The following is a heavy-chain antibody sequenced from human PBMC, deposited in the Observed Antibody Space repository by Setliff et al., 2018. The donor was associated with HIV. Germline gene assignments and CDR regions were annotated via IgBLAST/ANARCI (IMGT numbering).Heavy chain of an antibody. J-gene: IGHJ4*02. D-gene: IGHD1-26*01. Sequence: GASVKVSCKASGYTFTSYGMNWVRQAPGQGLQWMGWLNTETGNSMYAQGFTGRFVFSLDTSVSTAFLQINSLKAEDTAMYYCARVGSYWSTFDYWGQGALVTVSS. CDR1: GYTFTSYG. CDR2: LNTETGNS. V-gene: IGHV7-4-1*02. CDR3: ARVGSYWSTFDY.